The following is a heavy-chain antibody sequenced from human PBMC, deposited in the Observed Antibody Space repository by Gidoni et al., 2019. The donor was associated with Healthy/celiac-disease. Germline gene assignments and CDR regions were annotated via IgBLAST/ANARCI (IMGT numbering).Heavy chain of an antibody. CDR2: ISGSGGST. V-gene: IGHV3-23*01. CDR3: AKSRGITMVRGVIIDLWYFDL. D-gene: IGHD3-10*01. J-gene: IGHJ2*01. CDR1: GFTFSSYA. Sequence: EVQLLESGGGLVQPGGSLRLSCAASGFTFSSYAMSWVRQAPGKGLGWVSAISGSGGSTYYADSVKGRFTISRDNSKNTLYLQMNSLRAEDTAVYYCAKSRGITMVRGVIIDLWYFDLWGRGTLVTVSS.